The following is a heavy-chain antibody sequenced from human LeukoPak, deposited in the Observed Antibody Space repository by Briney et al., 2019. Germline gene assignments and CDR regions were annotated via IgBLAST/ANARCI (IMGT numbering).Heavy chain of an antibody. D-gene: IGHD4-4*01. J-gene: IGHJ5*02. CDR2: IYYSGST. CDR1: DGSISSGGYY. Sequence: SQTLSLTCTVSDGSISSGGYYLSWIRQHPGKGLEWIGYIYYSGSTYYNPSLKSRVTISVDTSKNQFSLKLSSVTAADTAVYYCARAFDYSEGNWFDPWGQGTLVTVSS. V-gene: IGHV4-31*03. CDR3: ARAFDYSEGNWFDP.